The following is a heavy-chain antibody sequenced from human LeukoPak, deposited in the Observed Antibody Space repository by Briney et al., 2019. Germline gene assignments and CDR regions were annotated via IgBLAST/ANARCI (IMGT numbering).Heavy chain of an antibody. D-gene: IGHD2-21*02. CDR2: INPSGGST. V-gene: IGHV1-46*01. J-gene: IGHJ6*03. CDR1: GYTFISYY. CDR3: ARDLAYCGGDCYSSDYYYYYMDV. Sequence: ASVKVSCKASGYTFISYYMHWVRQAPGQGLEWMGLINPSGGSTSYAQKFQGRVTMTRDTSTSTVYMELSSLRSEDTAVYYCARDLAYCGGDCYSSDYYYYYMDVWGKGTTVTISS.